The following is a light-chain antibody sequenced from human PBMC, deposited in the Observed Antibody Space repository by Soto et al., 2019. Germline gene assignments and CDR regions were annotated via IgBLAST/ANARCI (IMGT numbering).Light chain of an antibody. CDR2: RNN. Sequence: QSVLTQPPSASGTPGQRVTISCSGSSSNIGSNSVYWYQHLPGTAPKLLIYRNNQRPSGVPDRFSGSKSGTSASLAISGLRPEDEADYYCAAWDASLSGPVFGGGTKLTVL. CDR3: AAWDASLSGPV. CDR1: SSNIGSNS. J-gene: IGLJ2*01. V-gene: IGLV1-47*01.